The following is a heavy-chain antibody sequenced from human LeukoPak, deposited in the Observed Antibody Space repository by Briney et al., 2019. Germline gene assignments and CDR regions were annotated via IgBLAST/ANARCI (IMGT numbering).Heavy chain of an antibody. CDR1: GFTFSSYA. CDR2: ITVSGDST. D-gene: IGHD6-13*01. CDR3: AKGNGAVAGSRYFDY. Sequence: GGSLRLSCAASGFTFSSYAMSWVRQAPGKGLEGVSGITVSGDSTYYADSVKGRFTISRDNSKNTLYLQMNSLRAEDTAIYYCAKGNGAVAGSRYFDYWGQGILVTVSS. V-gene: IGHV3-23*01. J-gene: IGHJ4*02.